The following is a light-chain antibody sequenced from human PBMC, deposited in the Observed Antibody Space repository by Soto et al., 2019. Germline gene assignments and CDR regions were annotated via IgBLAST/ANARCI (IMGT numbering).Light chain of an antibody. CDR3: SSYTSSSTLHV. J-gene: IGLJ1*01. CDR2: DVS. V-gene: IGLV2-14*01. CDR1: SSDVGGYNY. Sequence: QSVLTQPASVSGSPGQSITISCTGTSSDVGGYNYVSWYQQHPGKAPKLMIYDVSNRPSGVSNRFPGSKSGNTASLTISGLQAEDEADYYCSSYTSSSTLHVFGTGTKVTVL.